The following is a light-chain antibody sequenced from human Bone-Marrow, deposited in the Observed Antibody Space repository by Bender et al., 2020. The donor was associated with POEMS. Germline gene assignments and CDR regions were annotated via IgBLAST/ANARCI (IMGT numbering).Light chain of an antibody. CDR2: DVN. J-gene: IGLJ3*02. V-gene: IGLV2-14*01. CDR1: SSDVGAYNY. Sequence: QSALTQPASVSGSPGQSITISCTGSSSDVGAYNYVCWYQQHPGKAPKLMIFDVNNRPSGVSNRFSASKSANTASLTISGLQPEDEAEYYCSSYTTSNTWVLGGGTKVTVL. CDR3: SSYTTSNTWV.